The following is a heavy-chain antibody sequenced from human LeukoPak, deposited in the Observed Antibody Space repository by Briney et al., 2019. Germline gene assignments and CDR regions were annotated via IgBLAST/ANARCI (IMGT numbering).Heavy chain of an antibody. J-gene: IGHJ6*03. CDR2: IYTSGST. Sequence: SETLSLTCTVSGGSISSGSYCWSWIRQPAGKGLEWIGRIYTSGSTNYNPSLKGRVTISVDTSKNQFSLKLSSVTAADTAVYYCARVAAAGPFLSYYYYMDVWGKGTTVTVSS. V-gene: IGHV4-61*02. CDR1: GGSISSGSYC. D-gene: IGHD6-13*01. CDR3: ARVAAAGPFLSYYYYMDV.